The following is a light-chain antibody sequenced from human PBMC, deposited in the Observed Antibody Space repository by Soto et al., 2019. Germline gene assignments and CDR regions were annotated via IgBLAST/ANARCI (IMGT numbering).Light chain of an antibody. CDR1: QSVSYN. CDR3: QQYKNWPPLT. Sequence: EIVMTQSTATLSVSPGETATLSCRASQSVSYNLAWYQQKPGQGPRLLIYGAFTRATGIPARFSGSGSGTEFTLTISSLQSEDFAFYYCQQYKNWPPLTFGGGTKVEIK. CDR2: GAF. J-gene: IGKJ4*01. V-gene: IGKV3-15*01.